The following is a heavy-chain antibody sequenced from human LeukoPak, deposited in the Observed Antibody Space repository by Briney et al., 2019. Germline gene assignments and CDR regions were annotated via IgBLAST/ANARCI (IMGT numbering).Heavy chain of an antibody. CDR3: ASLLTPYHGSGGGGMDV. D-gene: IGHD3-10*01. CDR2: ISGDGSGT. J-gene: IGHJ6*02. CDR1: GFTFSTHW. V-gene: IGHV3-74*01. Sequence: PGGSLRLSCAVCGFTFSTHWMYCVRQAPGKELVWVSRISGDGSGTSYADSVKGRFTISRDNAKDTLYLQMTSLRVEDTAVYSCASLLTPYHGSGGGGMDVWGQGTTVTVSS.